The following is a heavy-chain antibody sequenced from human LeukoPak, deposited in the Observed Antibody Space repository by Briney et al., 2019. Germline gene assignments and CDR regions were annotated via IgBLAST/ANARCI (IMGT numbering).Heavy chain of an antibody. V-gene: IGHV4-4*02. CDR3: ARDRGDGDANYQYYYGMDV. D-gene: IGHD4-17*01. CDR1: GGSVTSTNW. J-gene: IGHJ6*02. CDR2: VHLDGRT. Sequence: SETLSLTCDVSGGSVTSTNWWTWVRQPPGKGLEWIGEVHLDGRTNYNPFLKSRLIMSVDLPENHISLKLTSVTAADTAVYYCARDRGDGDANYQYYYGMDVWGQGTTVTVSS.